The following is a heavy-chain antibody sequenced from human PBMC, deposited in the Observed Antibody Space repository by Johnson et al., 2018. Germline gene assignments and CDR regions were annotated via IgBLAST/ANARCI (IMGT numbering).Heavy chain of an antibody. Sequence: QVQLVQSGGGVVQPGRSLRLSCAASGFTFNSHGMHWVRQGPGKGLEWVAVISYDGITKYSIDSVKGRFTISRDNSKNKLYLQMNSLRAEDTAVYYCAKDSNTAMAPYYMDGWGKGTTVTVSS. CDR1: GFTFNSHG. J-gene: IGHJ6*03. CDR3: AKDSNTAMAPYYMDG. V-gene: IGHV3-30*18. CDR2: ISYDGITK. D-gene: IGHD5-18*01.